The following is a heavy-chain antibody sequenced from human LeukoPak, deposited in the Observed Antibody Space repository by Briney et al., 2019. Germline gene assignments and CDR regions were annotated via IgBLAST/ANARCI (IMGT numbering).Heavy chain of an antibody. J-gene: IGHJ4*02. Sequence: GGSLRLSCAASGNYWMHWVRQAPGKGLVWVSHIISDGSWTSYADSVKGRFTISKDNAKNTVYLQMNNLRAEDTAVYYCVSFYETYWGRGTLVTVSS. CDR3: VSFYETY. CDR2: IISDGSWT. D-gene: IGHD2-2*01. V-gene: IGHV3-74*01. CDR1: GNYW.